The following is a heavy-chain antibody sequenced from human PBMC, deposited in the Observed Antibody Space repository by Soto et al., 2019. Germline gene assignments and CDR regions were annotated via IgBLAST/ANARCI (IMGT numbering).Heavy chain of an antibody. D-gene: IGHD2-15*01. V-gene: IGHV3-30*18. J-gene: IGHJ5*02. Sequence: QVQLVESGGGVVQPGRSLRLSCAASGFTFSSYGMHWVRQAPGKGLEWVAVISYDGSNKYYADSVEGRFTISRDNSKNTLYLQMNSLRAEDTAVYYCAKTVVVAATSSWFDPWGLGTLVTVSS. CDR1: GFTFSSYG. CDR3: AKTVVVAATSSWFDP. CDR2: ISYDGSNK.